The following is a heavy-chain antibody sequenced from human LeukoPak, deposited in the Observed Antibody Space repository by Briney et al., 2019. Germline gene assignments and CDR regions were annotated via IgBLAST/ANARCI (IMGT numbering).Heavy chain of an antibody. CDR1: GFTVSSNY. V-gene: IGHV3-7*05. D-gene: IGHD4-23*01. CDR3: ARFITVVTSGAFDI. Sequence: PGGSLRLSCAASGFTVSSNYMSWVRQAPGKGLEWVANIKQDGSEKYYLDSVKGRFTISRDNAKNSLYLQMNSLRAEDTAVYYCARFITVVTSGAFDIWGQGTMVTVSS. CDR2: IKQDGSEK. J-gene: IGHJ3*02.